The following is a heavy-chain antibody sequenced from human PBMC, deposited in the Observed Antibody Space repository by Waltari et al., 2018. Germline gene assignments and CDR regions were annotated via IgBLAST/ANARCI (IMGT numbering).Heavy chain of an antibody. J-gene: IGHJ6*02. D-gene: IGHD6-13*01. CDR3: AKYSSSPYYYGMDV. Sequence: QLQLQESGPGLVKPSETLSLTCAVSGDSFSNRNYYGAWFRQTPGKGLEWIGSIYYSGITYYNPSLKSRATISIDTSKNQFSLKLSSVTAADTAVYYCAKYSSSPYYYGMDVWGQGTTVTVSS. V-gene: IGHV4-39*07. CDR1: GDSFSNRNYY. CDR2: IYYSGIT.